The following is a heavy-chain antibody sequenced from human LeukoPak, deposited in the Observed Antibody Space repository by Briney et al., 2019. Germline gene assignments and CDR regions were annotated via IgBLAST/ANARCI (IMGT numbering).Heavy chain of an antibody. V-gene: IGHV1-46*01. D-gene: IGHD1-26*01. J-gene: IGHJ4*02. CDR3: ARATTWELLLVY. Sequence: ASVKVSCKASGYTFTNYYLHWVRQAPGQGLEWMGIINPSGGSTSYAQKFQGRVTMTRDTSTSTVYMELSSLRSEDTAVYYCARATTWELLLVYWGQGTLVTVSS. CDR1: GYTFTNYY. CDR2: INPSGGST.